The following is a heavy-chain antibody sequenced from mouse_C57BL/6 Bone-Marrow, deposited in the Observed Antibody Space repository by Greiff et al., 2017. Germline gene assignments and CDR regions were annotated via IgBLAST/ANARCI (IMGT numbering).Heavy chain of an antibody. Sequence: LQQSGGGLVQPGGSMKLSCAASGFTFSDAWMDWVRQSPEKGLEWVAEIRNKANNHATYYAESVKGRFTISRDDSKSSVYLQMNSLRAEDTGIYYCGITTVVGRFDYWGQGTTLTVSS. CDR2: IRNKANNHAT. V-gene: IGHV6-6*01. CDR1: GFTFSDAW. J-gene: IGHJ2*01. CDR3: GITTVVGRFDY. D-gene: IGHD1-1*01.